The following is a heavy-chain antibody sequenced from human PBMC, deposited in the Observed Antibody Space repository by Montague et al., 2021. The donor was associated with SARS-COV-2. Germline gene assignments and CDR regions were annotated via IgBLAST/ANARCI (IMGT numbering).Heavy chain of an antibody. CDR2: ISSSSSTI. CDR1: GFTFSSYS. Sequence: SLRLSCAASGFTFSSYSMNWVRQAPGKGLEWVSYISSSSSTIYYADSVKGRFTISRDNAKNSLYLQMNSLRAEDTAEYYCARDGGGSVSSGPYYYGMDVWGQGTTVTVSS. D-gene: IGHD6-19*01. CDR3: ARDGGGSVSSGPYYYGMDV. V-gene: IGHV3-48*04. J-gene: IGHJ6*02.